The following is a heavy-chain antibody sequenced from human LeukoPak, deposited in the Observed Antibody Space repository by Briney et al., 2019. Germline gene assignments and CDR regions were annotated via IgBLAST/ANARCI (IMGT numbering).Heavy chain of an antibody. CDR3: ARLRALPL. Sequence: SETLSLTCAVYGGSFSGYYWSWIRQPPGKGLEWIGEINHSGSTNYNPSLKSRVTISVDTSKNQFSLKLSSVTAADTAVYYCARLRALPLWGQGTLVTVSS. CDR2: INHSGST. V-gene: IGHV4-34*01. CDR1: GGSFSGYY. D-gene: IGHD4-17*01. J-gene: IGHJ4*02.